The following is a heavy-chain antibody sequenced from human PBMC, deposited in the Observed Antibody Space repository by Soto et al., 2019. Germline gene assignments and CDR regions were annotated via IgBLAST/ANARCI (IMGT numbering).Heavy chain of an antibody. Sequence: GASVKVSCKASGYTFTSYDINWVRQATGQGLEWMGWMNPNSGNTGYAQKFQGRVTMTRNTSISTAYMELSSLRSEDTAVYYCARGPQVAGLLIWFDPWGQGTLVTVSS. V-gene: IGHV1-8*01. CDR1: GYTFTSYD. D-gene: IGHD6-19*01. CDR3: ARGPQVAGLLIWFDP. CDR2: MNPNSGNT. J-gene: IGHJ5*02.